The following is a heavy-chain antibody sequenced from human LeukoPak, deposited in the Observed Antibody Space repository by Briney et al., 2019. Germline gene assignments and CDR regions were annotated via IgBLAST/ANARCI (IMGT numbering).Heavy chain of an antibody. V-gene: IGHV3-23*01. J-gene: IGHJ4*02. Sequence: GGSLRLSCAASGFTFSSYSMNWVRQAPGKGLEWVSAISDSGNTYHADSVKGRFTISRDSPKNTLFLQMNRLRPEDAAVYYCAKGLLLMVVVLDYWGQGPLVTVSS. CDR1: GFTFSSYS. CDR2: ISDSGNT. CDR3: AKGLLLMVVVLDY. D-gene: IGHD2-15*01.